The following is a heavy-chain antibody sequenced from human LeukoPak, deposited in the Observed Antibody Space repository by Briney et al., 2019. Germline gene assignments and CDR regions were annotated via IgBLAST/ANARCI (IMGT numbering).Heavy chain of an antibody. J-gene: IGHJ4*02. Sequence: GGSLRLSCAASGFTFSSYGIHWVRQAPGKGLEWISFIRYDGSNKYYTDSVKGRFTISRDNFQNTLYLQMNSLRTEDTALYFCAKDRTMAADGTYFDYWGQGTLVTVSS. V-gene: IGHV3-30*02. D-gene: IGHD6-13*01. CDR2: IRYDGSNK. CDR1: GFTFSSYG. CDR3: AKDRTMAADGTYFDY.